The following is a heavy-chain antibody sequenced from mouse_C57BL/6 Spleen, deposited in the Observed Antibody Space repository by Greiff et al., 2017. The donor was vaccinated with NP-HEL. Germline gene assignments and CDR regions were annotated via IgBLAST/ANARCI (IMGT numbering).Heavy chain of an antibody. J-gene: IGHJ2*01. CDR1: GFTFSSYA. CDR2: ISDGGSYT. CDR3: ARELGEVFDY. V-gene: IGHV5-4*01. D-gene: IGHD4-1*01. Sequence: DVMLVESGGGLVKPGGSLKLSCAASGFTFSSYAMSWVRQTPEKRLEWVATISDGGSYTYYPDNVKGRFTISRDNAKNNLYLQMSHLKSEDTAMYYCARELGEVFDYWGQGTTLTVSS.